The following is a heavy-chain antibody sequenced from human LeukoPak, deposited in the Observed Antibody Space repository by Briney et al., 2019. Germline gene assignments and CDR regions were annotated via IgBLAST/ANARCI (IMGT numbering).Heavy chain of an antibody. Sequence: GASVKVSCKASGYTFTGYYMHWVRQAPGQGLEWMGWINPNSGSTNYAQKFQGRVTMTRDTSISTAYMELSRLRSDDTAVYYCARENYPYAFDIWGQGTMVTVSS. CDR3: ARENYPYAFDI. CDR1: GYTFTGYY. D-gene: IGHD1-7*01. J-gene: IGHJ3*02. V-gene: IGHV1-2*02. CDR2: INPNSGST.